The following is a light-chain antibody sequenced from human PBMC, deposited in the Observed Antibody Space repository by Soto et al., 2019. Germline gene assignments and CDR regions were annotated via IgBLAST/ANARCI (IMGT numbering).Light chain of an antibody. CDR2: DVR. Sequence: VLAQPASLSGSPGQAITISRPGTSSDVGGYNYVSWHQQHPGKAPKLMIYDVRNRPSGVSNRFSGSKSGNTASLTISGLQAEDVADYYCSSYTSSSTYVFGTGTKVTVL. V-gene: IGLV2-14*03. CDR1: SSDVGGYNY. CDR3: SSYTSSSTYV. J-gene: IGLJ1*01.